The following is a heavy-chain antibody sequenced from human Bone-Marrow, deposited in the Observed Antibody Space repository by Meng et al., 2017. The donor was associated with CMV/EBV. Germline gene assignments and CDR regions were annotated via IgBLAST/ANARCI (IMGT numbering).Heavy chain of an antibody. D-gene: IGHD3-3*01. V-gene: IGHV3-9*01. CDR2: ISWNSASI. CDR3: ARDRARYYDFWSGYSRPQYDYGMDV. CDR1: GFSLDNYG. Sequence: SLKISCAVSGFSLDNYGMHWVRQAPGKGLEWVSGISWNSASIGYVDSVKGRFTLSRDNAKNSLYLQMDGLRPEDTALYYCARDRARYYDFWSGYSRPQYDYGMDVWGQGPAVTFYS. J-gene: IGHJ6*02.